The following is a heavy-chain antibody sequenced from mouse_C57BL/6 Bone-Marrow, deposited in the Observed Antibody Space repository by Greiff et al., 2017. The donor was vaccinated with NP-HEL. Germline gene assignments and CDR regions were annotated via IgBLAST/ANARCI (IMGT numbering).Heavy chain of an antibody. CDR1: GYTFTSYG. V-gene: IGHV1-81*01. D-gene: IGHD2-4*01. Sequence: QVHVKQSGAELARPGASVKLSCKASGYTFTSYGISWVKQRTGQGLEWIGEIYPRSGNTYYNEKFKGKATLTADKSSSTAYMELRSLTSEDSAVYFCAREGIYYDYAYYFDYWGQGTTLTVSS. CDR2: IYPRSGNT. J-gene: IGHJ2*01. CDR3: AREGIYYDYAYYFDY.